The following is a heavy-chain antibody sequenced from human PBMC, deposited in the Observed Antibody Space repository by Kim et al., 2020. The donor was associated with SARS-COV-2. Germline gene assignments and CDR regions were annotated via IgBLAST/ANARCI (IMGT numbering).Heavy chain of an antibody. Sequence: GGSLRLSCAASGFTFSSYGMHWVRQAPGKGLEWVAVISYDGSNKYYADSVKGRFTISRDNSKNTLYLQMNSLRAEDTAVYYCARTYSSSWYSMDVWGQGTTVTVSS. V-gene: IGHV3-33*05. CDR1: GFTFSSYG. J-gene: IGHJ6*02. CDR2: ISYDGSNK. D-gene: IGHD6-13*01. CDR3: ARTYSSSWYSMDV.